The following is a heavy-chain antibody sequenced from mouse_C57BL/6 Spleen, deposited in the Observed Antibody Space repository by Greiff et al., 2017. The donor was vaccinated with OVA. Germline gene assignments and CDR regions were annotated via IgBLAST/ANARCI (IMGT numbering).Heavy chain of an antibody. D-gene: IGHD3-2*02. J-gene: IGHJ2*01. CDR1: GYSFPSYW. CDR3: ERHIVGSLYFDR. CDR2: INLSSGYT. V-gene: IGHV1-7*01. Sequence: QVQLQQSGAELAKPGASVKLSCKASGYSFPSYWMHWVTQGPGKGLAWIGYINLSSGYTKSNQKFKDKATLTADTSSSPAYMQLSSLTYAVSAYCYCERHIVGSLYFDRWGQGTTPTDSP.